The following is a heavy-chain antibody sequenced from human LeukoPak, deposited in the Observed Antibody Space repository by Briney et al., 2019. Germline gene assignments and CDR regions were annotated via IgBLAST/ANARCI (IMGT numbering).Heavy chain of an antibody. CDR2: IYHSGST. V-gene: IGHV4-4*02. J-gene: IGHJ5*02. Sequence: SGTLSLTCAVSGGSISSSNWWSWVRQPPGKGLEWIGEIYHSGSTNYNPSLKSRVTISVDTSKNQFSLKLSSVTAADTAVYYCARESGSYSGWFDPWGQGTLVTVSS. CDR1: GGSISSSNW. CDR3: ARESGSYSGWFDP. D-gene: IGHD3-10*01.